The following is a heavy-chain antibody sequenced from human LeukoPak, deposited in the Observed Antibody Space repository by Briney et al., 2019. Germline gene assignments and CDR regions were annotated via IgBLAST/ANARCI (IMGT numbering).Heavy chain of an antibody. D-gene: IGHD4-17*01. Sequence: GGYLRLYCAASGFTFSSYSMNWVRQAPGKGLEWVSSISSSSSYIYYADAVKGRFTISRDNAKNSLYLQMNSLRAEDTAVYYCARARMTTVTTAFDYWGQGTLVIVSS. J-gene: IGHJ4*02. CDR1: GFTFSSYS. V-gene: IGHV3-21*01. CDR3: ARARMTTVTTAFDY. CDR2: ISSSSSYI.